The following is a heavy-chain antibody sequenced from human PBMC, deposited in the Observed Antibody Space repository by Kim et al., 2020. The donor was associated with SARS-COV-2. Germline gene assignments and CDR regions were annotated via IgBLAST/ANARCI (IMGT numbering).Heavy chain of an antibody. D-gene: IGHD3-10*01. CDR3: ARDKGYGSGSPPSYYYYYYMDV. CDR2: ISAYNGNT. Sequence: ASVKVSCKASGYTFTSYGISWVRQAPGQGLEWMGWISAYNGNTNYAQKLQCRVTMTTDTSTSTAYMELRSLRSDDTAVYYCARDKGYGSGSPPSYYYYYYMDVWGKGTTVTVSS. V-gene: IGHV1-18*01. CDR1: GYTFTSYG. J-gene: IGHJ6*03.